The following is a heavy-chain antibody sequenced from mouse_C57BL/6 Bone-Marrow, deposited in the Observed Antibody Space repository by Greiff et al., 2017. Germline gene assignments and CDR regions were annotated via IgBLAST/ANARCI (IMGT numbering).Heavy chain of an antibody. CDR2: IYPRSGNT. V-gene: IGHV1-81*01. CDR3: ARRELPAWFAY. CDR1: GYTFTSYG. Sequence: VQLKESGAELARPGASVKLSCKASGYTFTSYGISWVKQRTGQGLEWIGEIYPRSGNTYYNEKFKGKATLTADKSSSTAYMELRSLTSEDSAVYFCARRELPAWFAYWGQGTLVTVSA. J-gene: IGHJ3*01. D-gene: IGHD5-5*01.